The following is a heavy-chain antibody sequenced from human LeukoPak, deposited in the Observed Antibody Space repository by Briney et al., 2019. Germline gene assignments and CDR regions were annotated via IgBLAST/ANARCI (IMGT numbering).Heavy chain of an antibody. J-gene: IGHJ4*02. V-gene: IGHV1-46*01. D-gene: IGHD4-23*01. CDR1: GYTFSSYY. CDR2: INPTGDST. Sequence: ASVKVPCKASGYTFSSYYMHWVRQAPGQGLEWVGLINPTGDSTNYAQNFRGRVTMTRDTSTSTVYMDLNSLRSEDTAVYYCAREASGGYFDYWGQGTLVTVSS. CDR3: AREASGGYFDY.